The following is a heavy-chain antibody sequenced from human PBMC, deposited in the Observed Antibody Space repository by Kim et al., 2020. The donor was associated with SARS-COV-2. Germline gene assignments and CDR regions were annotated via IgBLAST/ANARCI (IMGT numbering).Heavy chain of an antibody. Sequence: GGSLRLSCAASGFIFCHYGINWVRRAPGKGLEWLAFISFNGMNKYYAESLNGRFAVSRDDSQSTVYLELNTLRDEDTAVYYCARGNYYDILTGVFDPWGQGTPVIVSS. V-gene: IGHV3-30*03. CDR1: GFIFCHYG. J-gene: IGHJ5*02. CDR2: ISFNGMNK. D-gene: IGHD3-9*01. CDR3: ARGNYYDILTGVFDP.